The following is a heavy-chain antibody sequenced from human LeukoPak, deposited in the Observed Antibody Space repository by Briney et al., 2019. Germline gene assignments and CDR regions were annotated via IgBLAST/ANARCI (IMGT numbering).Heavy chain of an antibody. CDR2: INTNTGDP. Sequence: ASVKVSCKASGGTFSSYAISWVRQAPGQGLEWMGWINTNTGDPTYAQGFTGRFVFSLDTSVSTAYLQISSLKAEDTAVYYCARPPAAAAHFQHWGQGTLVTVSS. V-gene: IGHV7-4-1*02. D-gene: IGHD6-13*01. CDR3: ARPPAAAAHFQH. CDR1: GGTFSSYA. J-gene: IGHJ1*01.